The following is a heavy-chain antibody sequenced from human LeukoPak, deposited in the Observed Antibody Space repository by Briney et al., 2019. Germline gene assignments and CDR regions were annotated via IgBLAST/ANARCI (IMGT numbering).Heavy chain of an antibody. CDR1: GFSFSNYA. V-gene: IGHV3-23*01. CDR3: ARGPQTTVTTYYYYYMDV. D-gene: IGHD4-17*01. Sequence: PGGSLRLSCAASGFSFSNYAMGWVRQAPGKGLEWVSAISGGGGTTYYTDSVKGRFTISRDNAKNSLYLQMNSLRAEDTAVYYCARGPQTTVTTYYYYYMDVWGKGTTVTVSS. J-gene: IGHJ6*03. CDR2: ISGGGGTT.